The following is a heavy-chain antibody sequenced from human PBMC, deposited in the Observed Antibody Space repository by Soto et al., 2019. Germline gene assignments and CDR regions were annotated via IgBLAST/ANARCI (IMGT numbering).Heavy chain of an antibody. CDR3: ARDLRPGIAVAAC. J-gene: IGHJ4*02. Sequence: QVQLQESGPGLVKPSGTLSLTCAVSGGSISSSNWWSWDRQTPGKGLEWNGEIYHSGSTNYNPSLMSRVTISVDKSKPQFSLKLSAVTAADTAVYYCARDLRPGIAVAACWGKGTLVTVSS. V-gene: IGHV4-4*02. CDR1: GGSISSSNW. D-gene: IGHD6-19*01. CDR2: IYHSGST.